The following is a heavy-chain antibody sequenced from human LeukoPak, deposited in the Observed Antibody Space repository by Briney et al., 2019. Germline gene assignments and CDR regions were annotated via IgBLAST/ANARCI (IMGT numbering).Heavy chain of an antibody. J-gene: IGHJ4*02. V-gene: IGHV3-11*04. CDR1: GFTLSDSY. D-gene: IGHD3-10*01. Sequence: GGSLRLSCAASGFTLSDSYMSWIRQAPGKGLEWVSYISSSGSTIKYADSVKGRFTISRDNAENSLYLQMNSLRVEDTAVYYCARDSTSDYYGSGSYDYWGQGTLVTVSS. CDR2: ISSSGSTI. CDR3: ARDSTSDYYGSGSYDY.